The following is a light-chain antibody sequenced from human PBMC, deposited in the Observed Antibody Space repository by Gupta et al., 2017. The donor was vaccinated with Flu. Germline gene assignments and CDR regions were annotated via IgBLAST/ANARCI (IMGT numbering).Light chain of an antibody. J-gene: IGLJ2*01. CDR2: AKN. CDR1: SRRNSY. Sequence: GDSRRNSYASGYQQKPGQAPVLVIYAKNIRPSGIPVRFPGSSSGNTTSLTLTGAQAEDEADYYCNSRDSTDNHQAVFGGGTKLTVL. CDR3: NSRDSTDNHQAV. V-gene: IGLV3-19*01.